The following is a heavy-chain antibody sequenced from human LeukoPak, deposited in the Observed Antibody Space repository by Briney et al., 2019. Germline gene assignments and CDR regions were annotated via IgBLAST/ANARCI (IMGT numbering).Heavy chain of an antibody. Sequence: SSETLSLTCTVSGGSISSRGYSWGWIRQPPGKGLEWIGSIYYSGSTYYNPSLKSRVTISVDTSKNQFSLKLSSVTAADTAVYYCARHTGGAVAGTGLNYWGQGTLVTVSS. D-gene: IGHD6-19*01. V-gene: IGHV4-39*01. CDR3: ARHTGGAVAGTGLNY. CDR2: IYYSGST. J-gene: IGHJ4*02. CDR1: GGSISSRGYS.